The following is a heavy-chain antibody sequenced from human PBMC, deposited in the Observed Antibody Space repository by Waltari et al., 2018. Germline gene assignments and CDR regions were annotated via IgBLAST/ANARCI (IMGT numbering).Heavy chain of an antibody. CDR1: GFTFDDYA. CDR3: AKDGLQQLDYFDY. Sequence: EVQLVESGGGLVQPGRSLRLSCAASGFTFDDYAMHWVRQAPGKGLEWVSGSSWNSGSIGYADSVKGRFTISRDNAKNSLYLQMNSLRAEDTALYYCAKDGLQQLDYFDYWGQGTLVTVSS. J-gene: IGHJ4*02. D-gene: IGHD6-13*01. V-gene: IGHV3-9*01. CDR2: SSWNSGSI.